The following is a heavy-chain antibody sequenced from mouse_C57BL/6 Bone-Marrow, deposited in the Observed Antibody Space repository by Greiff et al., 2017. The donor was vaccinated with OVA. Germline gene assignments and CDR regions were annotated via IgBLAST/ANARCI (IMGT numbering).Heavy chain of an antibody. V-gene: IGHV1S137*01. CDR3: ARGVGRWYFDY. J-gene: IGHJ2*01. CDR1: GYTFTDYA. D-gene: IGHD4-1*01. CDR2: ISTYSGNT. Sequence: VQLQQSGPELVRPGVSVKISCKGSGYTFTDYAMHWVKQSHAQSLAWIGVISTYSGNTNYNQKFKGQATMTVDKYSSTAYMELARWTTEDSAIDYCARGVGRWYFDYWGQGTTLTVSS.